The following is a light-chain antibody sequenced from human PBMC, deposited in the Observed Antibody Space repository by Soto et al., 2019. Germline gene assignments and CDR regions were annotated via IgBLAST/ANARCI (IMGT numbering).Light chain of an antibody. CDR3: QQYGSSPLFT. Sequence: EIVLTQSPGTLSLSPGERATLSCRASQSVSNNYLAWYQQKPGQAPRLLIYAASSRAADIPDRFSGSGSGTDLTLTISRLEPEDFAVYYCQQYGSSPLFTFGGGAKVEIK. CDR1: QSVSNNY. J-gene: IGKJ4*01. V-gene: IGKV3-20*01. CDR2: AAS.